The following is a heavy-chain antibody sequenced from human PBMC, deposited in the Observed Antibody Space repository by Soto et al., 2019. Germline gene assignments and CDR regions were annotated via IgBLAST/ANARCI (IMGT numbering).Heavy chain of an antibody. D-gene: IGHD3-3*01. V-gene: IGHV1-8*01. CDR2: MNPNSGNT. CDR3: ARGLTYYDFWSGYWAFDI. J-gene: IGHJ3*02. Sequence: ASVKVSCKASGYTFTSYDINWVRQATGQGLEWMGWMNPNSGNTGYPQKFQGRVTMTRNTSISTAYMELSSMRSEYTAVYYCARGLTYYDFWSGYWAFDIWGQGTMVTVSS. CDR1: GYTFTSYD.